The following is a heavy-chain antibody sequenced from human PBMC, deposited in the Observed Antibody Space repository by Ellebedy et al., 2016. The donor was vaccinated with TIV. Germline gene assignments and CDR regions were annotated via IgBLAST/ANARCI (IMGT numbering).Heavy chain of an antibody. J-gene: IGHJ4*02. Sequence: MPSETLSLTCTVSRGSISSSSHFWGWIRQPPGKGLDWIASLFYSWGSYYHPSLKSRVTISLDTSKNQFSLTLNSVTAADTAVYYCAREVYYGSGSYIQWGQGTLVTVSS. CDR1: RGSISSSSHF. CDR3: AREVYYGSGSYIQ. V-gene: IGHV4-39*07. D-gene: IGHD3-10*01. CDR2: LFYSWGS.